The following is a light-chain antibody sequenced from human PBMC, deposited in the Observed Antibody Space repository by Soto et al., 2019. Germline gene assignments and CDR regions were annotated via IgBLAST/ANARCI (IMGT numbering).Light chain of an antibody. CDR1: SSDVGGYNY. CDR2: DVS. V-gene: IGLV2-14*01. J-gene: IGLJ2*01. CDR3: SSYTSSGTLVV. Sequence: QSALTQPASVSGSPGQSITISCTGTSSDVGGYNYVSWYQQHPGKAPKLMIYDVSNRPSGVSNRFSGSKSGNTASLTISGLQAEDEADYDCSSYTSSGTLVVFGGGTKLTVL.